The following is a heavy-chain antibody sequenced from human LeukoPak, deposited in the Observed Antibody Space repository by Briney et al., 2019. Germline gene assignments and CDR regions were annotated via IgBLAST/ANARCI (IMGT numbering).Heavy chain of an antibody. CDR3: AREGGPYRPLDY. Sequence: SETLSLTCGVSGGSLSNTNWWTWVRQPPGKGLEWSGEVNLQGSPNHNPSLKSRVAISVDKSENHISLKLTSVTAAGTAVYYCAREGGPYRPLDYAGQGTLVTVA. CDR1: GGSLSNTNW. CDR2: VNLQGSP. V-gene: IGHV4/OR15-8*01. J-gene: IGHJ4*02.